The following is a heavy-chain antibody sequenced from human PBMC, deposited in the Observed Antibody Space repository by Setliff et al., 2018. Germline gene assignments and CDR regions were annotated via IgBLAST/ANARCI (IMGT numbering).Heavy chain of an antibody. CDR2: ISWNSGSI. CDR1: GFTFDDYA. V-gene: IGHV3-9*01. CDR3: ARGGDYCGGECYIPPPDSY. D-gene: IGHD2-21*01. Sequence: GGSLRLSCAASGFTFDDYAMHWVRQAPGKGLEWVSGISWNSGSIGYADSVKGRFTISRDISKNTLYLQMNSLRPEDTAVYYCARGGDYCGGECYIPPPDSYWGQGTLVTVSS. J-gene: IGHJ4*02.